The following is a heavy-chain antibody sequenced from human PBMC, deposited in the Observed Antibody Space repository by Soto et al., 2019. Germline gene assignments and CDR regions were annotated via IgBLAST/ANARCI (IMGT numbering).Heavy chain of an antibody. CDR2: IFPIFGTA. CDR1: GGTSSSYA. J-gene: IGHJ4*02. D-gene: IGHD5-12*01. Sequence: QVQLVQSGAEVKKPGSSVKVSCKASGGTSSSYAISWLRQAPGQGLEWMGGIFPIFGTANYAQKFQGRATITADESTSTAYMELSSLRSEDTAVYYCARDYGRDGYNSEFDYWGQGTLVTVSS. V-gene: IGHV1-69*12. CDR3: ARDYGRDGYNSEFDY.